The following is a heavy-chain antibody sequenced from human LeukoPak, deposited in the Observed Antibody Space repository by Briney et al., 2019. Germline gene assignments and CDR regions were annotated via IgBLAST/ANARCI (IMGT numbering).Heavy chain of an antibody. V-gene: IGHV4-39*01. CDR1: GGSVHTSSYY. J-gene: IGHJ4*02. CDR3: ARQYSFLGVLKPVHVDS. Sequence: SETLSLTCTVSGGSVHTSSYYWAWIRQPPGKALEWIGTIYYTGSTYYNPSLRSRVALSIDTSKKQFSLNLSSVTAADTAVYYCARQYSFLGVLKPVHVDSWGQGTLVTVSS. CDR2: IYYTGST. D-gene: IGHD3-16*01.